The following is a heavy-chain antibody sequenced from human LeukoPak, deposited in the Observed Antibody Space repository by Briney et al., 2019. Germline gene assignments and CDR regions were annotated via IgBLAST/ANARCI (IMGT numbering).Heavy chain of an antibody. Sequence: GGSLRLSCSASGFTFYTYAMTWVRQAPGKGLEWVSAISGGGGSTYYADSVKGRFTISRDNSQNTMVLQVKSLKVEDTAVYYCAKGMSFGSGSSLEYWGQGTLVAVSS. V-gene: IGHV3-23*01. CDR2: ISGGGGST. J-gene: IGHJ4*02. CDR1: GFTFYTYA. CDR3: AKGMSFGSGSSLEY. D-gene: IGHD3-10*01.